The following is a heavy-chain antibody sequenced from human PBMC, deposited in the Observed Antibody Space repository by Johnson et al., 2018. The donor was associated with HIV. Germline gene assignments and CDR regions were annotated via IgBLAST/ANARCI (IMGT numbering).Heavy chain of an antibody. CDR1: GFTFSSYG. CDR2: IWYDGSNK. J-gene: IGHJ3*02. D-gene: IGHD3-22*01. CDR3: ALTRYYDSRGAFDI. V-gene: IGHV3-33*01. Sequence: QVQLVESGGGVVQPGRSLRLSCAASGFTFSSYGMHWVRQAPGKGLEWVAVIWYDGSNKYYADSVKGRFTISRDNSKNSLYLQMNSLRAEDTAVYYCALTRYYDSRGAFDIWGQGTMVTVSS.